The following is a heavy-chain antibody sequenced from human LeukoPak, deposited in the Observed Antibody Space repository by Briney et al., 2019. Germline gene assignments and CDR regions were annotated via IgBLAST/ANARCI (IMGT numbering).Heavy chain of an antibody. J-gene: IGHJ1*01. V-gene: IGHV3-74*01. CDR2: IKSDGST. CDR3: ARAPSEIGGYYPEYFRH. CDR1: GFTFSSYW. D-gene: IGHD3-22*01. Sequence: PGGSLRLSCAASGFTFSSYWMHWVRQAPGEGLVWVSRIKSDGSTNYADSVQGRFTISRDNAKNTVSLQMNSLRAEDTGVYYCARAPSEIGGYYPEYFRHWGQGTLVTVSS.